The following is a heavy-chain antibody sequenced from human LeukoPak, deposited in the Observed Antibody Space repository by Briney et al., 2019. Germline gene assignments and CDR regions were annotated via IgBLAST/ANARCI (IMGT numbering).Heavy chain of an antibody. D-gene: IGHD4-17*01. V-gene: IGHV4-59*01. J-gene: IGHJ4*02. CDR3: ARGDYGDPWDY. CDR1: XX. Sequence: XXWSWIXXXPXKGLEWSGYIYYSGSTNYNPSLKSRVTISVDTSKNQFSLKLSSVTAADTAVYYCARGDYGDPWDYWGQGTLVTVSS. CDR2: IYYSGST.